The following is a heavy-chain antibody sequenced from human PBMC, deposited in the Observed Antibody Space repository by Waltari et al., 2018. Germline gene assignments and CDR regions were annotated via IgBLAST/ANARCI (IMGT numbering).Heavy chain of an antibody. CDR1: GFTVISNY. V-gene: IGHV3-53*01. CDR3: ARVRIAAAGRYFDY. Sequence: EVQLVESGGGLIQPGGSLRLSCAASGFTVISNYMSWVRQAPGKGLEWVSVIYSGGSTYYADSVKGRFTISRDNSKNTLYLQMNSLRAEDTAVYYCARVRIAAAGRYFDYWGQGTLVTVSS. CDR2: IYSGGST. D-gene: IGHD6-13*01. J-gene: IGHJ4*02.